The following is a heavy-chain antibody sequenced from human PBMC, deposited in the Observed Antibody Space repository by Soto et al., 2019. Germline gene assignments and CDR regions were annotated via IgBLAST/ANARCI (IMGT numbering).Heavy chain of an antibody. Sequence: QVQLVESGGGVFQPGGSLRLSCAASGFFFSSYTMHWVRQAQGKGLEWVAAISHDGSNKYYADSVKGRFTISRDNSNNAFYLQMDILRAEETAVYYCARDRGGSGDGDKLYYYLYALDVGGQGATVAVSS. D-gene: IGHD3-10*01. CDR2: ISHDGSNK. J-gene: IGHJ6*02. CDR3: ARDRGGSGDGDKLYYYLYALDV. CDR1: GFFFSSYT. V-gene: IGHV3-30-3*01.